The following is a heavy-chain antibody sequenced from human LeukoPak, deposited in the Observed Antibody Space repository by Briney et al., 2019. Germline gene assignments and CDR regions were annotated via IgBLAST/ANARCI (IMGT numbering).Heavy chain of an antibody. J-gene: IGHJ6*03. V-gene: IGHV1-2*02. D-gene: IGHD6-13*01. CDR3: ARSSPPTYYHFYYYMYV. CDR2: INPNRGGA. CDR1: GYTFTVYY. Sequence: GASVKVSFKASGYTFTVYYMHWGRQAPGQGGERMGWINPNRGGAKYTQNFQGRDIITTDTAISTGYMEKSSLRSDDTAVYYCARSSPPTYYHFYYYMYVWGKGSTVTVSS.